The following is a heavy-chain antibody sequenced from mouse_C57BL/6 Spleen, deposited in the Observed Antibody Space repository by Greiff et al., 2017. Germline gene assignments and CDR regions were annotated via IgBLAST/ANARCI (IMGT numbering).Heavy chain of an antibody. Sequence: EVQLQESGGGLVKPGGSLKLSCAASGFTFSDYGMHWVRQAPEKGLEWVAYISSGSSTIYYADTVKGRFTISRDNAKNTLFLQMTSLRSEDTAMYYCAKSYYGSSHWYFDVWGTGTTVTVSS. V-gene: IGHV5-17*01. D-gene: IGHD1-1*01. CDR2: ISSGSSTI. CDR3: AKSYYGSSHWYFDV. J-gene: IGHJ1*03. CDR1: GFTFSDYG.